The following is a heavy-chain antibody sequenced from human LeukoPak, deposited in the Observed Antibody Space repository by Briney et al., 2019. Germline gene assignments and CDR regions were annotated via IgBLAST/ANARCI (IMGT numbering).Heavy chain of an antibody. V-gene: IGHV3-15*01. CDR3: TTDFYYDSSGHYIDY. Sequence: PGGSLRLSCAASGFTFSNAWMSWVRQAPGKGLEWVGRIKSKTDGGTTDYAAPVKGRFTISRDDSKNTLYLQMNSLKTEDTAVYYCTTDFYYDSSGHYIDYWGQGTLVTVSS. CDR1: GFTFSNAW. J-gene: IGHJ4*02. D-gene: IGHD3-22*01. CDR2: IKSKTDGGTT.